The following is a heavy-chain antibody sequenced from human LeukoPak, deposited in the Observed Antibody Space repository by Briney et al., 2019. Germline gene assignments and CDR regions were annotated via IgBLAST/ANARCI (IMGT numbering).Heavy chain of an antibody. J-gene: IGHJ6*02. D-gene: IGHD6-6*01. CDR3: AGDSWSIAARRRHYYGMDV. Sequence: GGSLRLSCAASGFTFSSYWKSWVRQAPGKGLEWVANIKKDGSDKYYVDSVKGRFTISRDNAKNSLYLQMNSLRAEDTAVYYCAGDSWSIAARRRHYYGMDVWGQGTTVTVSS. V-gene: IGHV3-7*01. CDR2: IKKDGSDK. CDR1: GFTFSSYW.